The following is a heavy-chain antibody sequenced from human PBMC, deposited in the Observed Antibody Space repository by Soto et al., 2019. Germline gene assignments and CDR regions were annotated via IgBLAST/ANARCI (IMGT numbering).Heavy chain of an antibody. J-gene: IGHJ6*02. CDR3: ARGATGTTVGMDV. D-gene: IGHD1-1*01. CDR2: ILPIYGTP. V-gene: IGHV1-69*13. Sequence: GASVKVSCKASGGLFSNFAVTWVRQAPGQGLEWMGGILPIYGTPNYAQKFQGRVTITADESTSTAYMELSSLRSEDTAVYYCARGATGTTVGMDVWGQGTTVTVSS. CDR1: GGLFSNFA.